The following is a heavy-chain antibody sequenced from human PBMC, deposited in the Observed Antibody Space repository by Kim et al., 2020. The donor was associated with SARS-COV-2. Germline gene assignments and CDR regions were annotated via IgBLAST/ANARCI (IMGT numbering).Heavy chain of an antibody. J-gene: IGHJ4*02. CDR3: ARVYYDILTGYGNFDY. CDR1: GFTFSSYS. V-gene: IGHV3-21*01. D-gene: IGHD3-9*01. CDR2: ISSSSSYI. Sequence: GGSLRLSCAASGFTFSSYSMNWVRQAPGKGLEWVSSISSSSSYIYYADSVKGRFTISRDNAKNSLYLQMNSLRAEDTAVYYCARVYYDILTGYGNFDYWGQGTLVTVSS.